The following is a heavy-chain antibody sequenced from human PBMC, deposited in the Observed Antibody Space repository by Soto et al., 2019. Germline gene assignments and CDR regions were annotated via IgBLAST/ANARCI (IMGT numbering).Heavy chain of an antibody. CDR3: ARIVVGVTVDL. J-gene: IGHJ4*02. CDR2: ISHTGDT. Sequence: QEQLRESGPGLLKPSETLSLTCTVSDASVWSDSYFWTWIRQPPGKGLEWIAYISHTGDTNYNPSLKSRVNISIDTSRNQFSLTVTSVTAADTAVYFCARIVVGVTVDLWGQGSLVTVSS. V-gene: IGHV4-61*01. D-gene: IGHD1-26*01. CDR1: DASVWSDSYF.